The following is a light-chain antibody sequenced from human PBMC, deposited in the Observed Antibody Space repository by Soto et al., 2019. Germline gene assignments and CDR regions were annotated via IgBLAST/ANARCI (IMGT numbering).Light chain of an antibody. CDR1: SSDVCGYNY. V-gene: IGLV2-14*01. Sequence: QSALTQPASVSGSPGQSITISCTGTSSDVCGYNYVSWYQQHPGKAPKLMIYDVSNRPSGVSNRFSGSKSGNTASLTISGLQAEDEADYYCSSYTSSSSPFYVFVTGTRSPS. CDR2: DVS. CDR3: SSYTSSSSPFYV. J-gene: IGLJ1*01.